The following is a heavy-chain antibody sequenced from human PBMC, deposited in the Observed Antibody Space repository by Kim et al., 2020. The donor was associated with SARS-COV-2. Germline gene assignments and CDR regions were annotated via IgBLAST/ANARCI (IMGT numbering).Heavy chain of an antibody. CDR2: INNTGGT. CDR3: VKEGNRKGYSKSP. V-gene: IGHV4-34*01. Sequence: SETLSLTCAVYGGSFSGYSWSWIRQPPGKGLEWIGEINNTGGTSYNPSLRSRVIISGDMSKKQVSLNLTSVTAADTAVYYCVKEGNRKGYSKSPWGQGTLVTVSS. J-gene: IGHJ5*02. D-gene: IGHD6-13*01. CDR1: GGSFSGYS.